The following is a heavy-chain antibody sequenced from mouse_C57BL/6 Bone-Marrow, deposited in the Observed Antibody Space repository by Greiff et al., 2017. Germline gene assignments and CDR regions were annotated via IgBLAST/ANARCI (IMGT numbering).Heavy chain of an antibody. J-gene: IGHJ4*01. V-gene: IGHV1-15*01. CDR3: TRGRDLPGAMDY. Sequence: VQLQQSGAELVRPGASVTLSCKASGYTFTDYEMHWVKQTPVHGLEWIGAIDPETGGTAYNQKFKGKAILTADKSSSTAYMELRSLTSEDSAVYYCTRGRDLPGAMDYWGQGTSVTVSS. CDR1: GYTFTDYE. CDR2: IDPETGGT.